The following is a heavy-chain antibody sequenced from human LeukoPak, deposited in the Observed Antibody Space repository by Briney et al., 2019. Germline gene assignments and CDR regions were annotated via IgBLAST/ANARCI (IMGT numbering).Heavy chain of an antibody. CDR1: GYSISSGYY. V-gene: IGHV4-38-2*02. CDR2: IYHSGST. J-gene: IGHJ4*02. D-gene: IGHD6-13*01. CDR3: ARLIAAAAYFDY. Sequence: PSETLSLTCTVSGYSISSGYYWGWIRQPPGKGLEWIGYIYHSGSTYYNPSLKSRVTISVDRSKNQFSLKLSSVTAADTAVYYCARLIAAAAYFDYWGQGTLVTVSS.